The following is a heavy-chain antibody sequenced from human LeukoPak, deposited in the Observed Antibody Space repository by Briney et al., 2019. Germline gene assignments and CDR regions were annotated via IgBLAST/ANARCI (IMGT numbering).Heavy chain of an antibody. CDR3: ARAYGMDV. V-gene: IGHV3-74*01. CDR1: GFTLRSYW. J-gene: IGHJ6*02. Sequence: GGSLRLSCVASGFTLRSYWMHWVRQVPGKGLVWVSRTNNAGSSTNYADSVKGRFTISRDNAKNTLYLQMSSLRAEDTAVYFCARAYGMDVWGQGTTVTVSS. CDR2: TNNAGSST.